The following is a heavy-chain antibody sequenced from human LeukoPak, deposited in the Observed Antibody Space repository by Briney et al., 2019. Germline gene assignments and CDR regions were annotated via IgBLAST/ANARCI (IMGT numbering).Heavy chain of an antibody. CDR2: IYYSGST. J-gene: IGHJ4*02. Sequence: SDTLSLTCTVSGGSISSGDYYGSWIRQSPGKGLEWIWYIYYSGSTYYNPSLKSRVTISVDTSKNQFSLKLSSVTAADTAVYYCARKPSGSDYFDYWGQGTLVSLST. V-gene: IGHV4-30-4*02. CDR1: GGSISSGDYY. CDR3: ARKPSGSDYFDY. D-gene: IGHD5-12*01.